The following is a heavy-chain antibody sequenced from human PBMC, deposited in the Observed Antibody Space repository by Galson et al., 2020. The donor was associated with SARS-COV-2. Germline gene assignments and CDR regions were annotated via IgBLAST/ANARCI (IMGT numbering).Heavy chain of an antibody. Sequence: ASVKVSCKASGYTFTGYYMHWVRQAPGQGLEWMGWINPNSGGTNYAQKFQGRVTMTRDTSISTAYMELSRLRSDDTAVYYCASITILGGNWYFDLCGRGTLVTVSS. V-gene: IGHV1-2*02. CDR1: GYTFTGYY. J-gene: IGHJ2*01. CDR3: ASITILGGNWYFDL. D-gene: IGHD3-3*01. CDR2: INPNSGGT.